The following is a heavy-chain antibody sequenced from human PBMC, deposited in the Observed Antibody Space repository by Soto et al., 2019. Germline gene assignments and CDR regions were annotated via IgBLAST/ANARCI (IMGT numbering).Heavy chain of an antibody. CDR3: ARALDSGGSYRTGDAFDI. J-gene: IGHJ3*02. D-gene: IGHD2-15*01. CDR2: IYSGGST. Sequence: GGSLRLSCAASGFTVSSNYMSWVRQAPGKGLEWVSVIYSGGSTYYADSVKGRFTISRDNSKNTLYLQMNSLRAEDTAVYYCARALDSGGSYRTGDAFDIWGQGTMVTVSS. CDR1: GFTVSSNY. V-gene: IGHV3-66*01.